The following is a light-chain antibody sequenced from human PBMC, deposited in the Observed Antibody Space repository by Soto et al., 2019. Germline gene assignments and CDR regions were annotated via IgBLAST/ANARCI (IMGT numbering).Light chain of an antibody. V-gene: IGKV3-20*01. Sequence: EIVLTQSPGILSLSPGERASLSCGASQSISSSFLAWYQQKPGQAPRLLIYGASSRATGIPDRFSGSGSGTDFTLTISSLQSEDFAVYYCQQYNNWPRTFGQGTKV. J-gene: IGKJ1*01. CDR3: QQYNNWPRT. CDR2: GAS. CDR1: QSISSSF.